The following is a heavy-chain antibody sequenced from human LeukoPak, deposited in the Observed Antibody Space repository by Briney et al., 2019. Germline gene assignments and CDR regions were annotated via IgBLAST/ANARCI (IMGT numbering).Heavy chain of an antibody. J-gene: IGHJ5*02. CDR3: ARETFYGSGSYYTRQNWFDP. CDR2: INPNSGGT. V-gene: IGHV1-2*02. D-gene: IGHD3-10*01. Sequence: ASVKVSCKAPGYTFTGYYMHWVRQAPGQGLEWMGWINPNSGGTNYAQKFQGRVTMTRDTSISTAYMELSRLRSDDTAVYYCARETFYGSGSYYTRQNWFDPWGQGTLVTVSS. CDR1: GYTFTGYY.